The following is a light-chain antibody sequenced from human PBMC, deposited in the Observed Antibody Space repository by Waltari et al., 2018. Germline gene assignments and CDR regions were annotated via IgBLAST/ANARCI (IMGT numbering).Light chain of an antibody. V-gene: IGLV3-10*01. CDR3: YSTDTSGNRV. CDR1: ELPKKY. Sequence: SYELTQPPSVSVSPGQTARITCPGNELPKKYAYWYQQKSGQAPVLVIYEDNKRPSGIAERFSGSSSGTMATLTISGAQVEDEADYYCYSTDTSGNRVFGGGTKLTVL. CDR2: EDN. J-gene: IGLJ3*02.